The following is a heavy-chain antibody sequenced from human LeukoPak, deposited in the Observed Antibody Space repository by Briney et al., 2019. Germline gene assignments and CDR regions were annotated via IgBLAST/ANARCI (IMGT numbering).Heavy chain of an antibody. V-gene: IGHV4-38-2*01. D-gene: IGHD5-24*01. CDR2: IYHSGST. J-gene: IGHJ4*02. CDR3: ARQMGTSLDY. CDR1: GYSISSGYY. Sequence: SETLSLTCAVSGYSISSGYYWGWIRQPPGKGLEWNGSIYHSGSTYYNSSLKSRVTISVDTSKNQFSLKLSSVTAADTAVYYCARQMGTSLDYWGQGSLVTVSS.